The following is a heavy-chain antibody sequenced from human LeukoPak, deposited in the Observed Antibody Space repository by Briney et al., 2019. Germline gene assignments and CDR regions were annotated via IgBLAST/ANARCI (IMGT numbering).Heavy chain of an antibody. Sequence: GGSLRLSCAASGFTFSSYSMNWVRQAQGKGLEWVSYISSSSSTIYYADSVKGRFTISRDNAKNSLYLQMNSLRAEDTAVYYCARALSGSRAEYFQHWGQGTLVTVSS. D-gene: IGHD3-10*01. CDR1: GFTFSSYS. J-gene: IGHJ1*01. V-gene: IGHV3-48*01. CDR3: ARALSGSRAEYFQH. CDR2: ISSSSSTI.